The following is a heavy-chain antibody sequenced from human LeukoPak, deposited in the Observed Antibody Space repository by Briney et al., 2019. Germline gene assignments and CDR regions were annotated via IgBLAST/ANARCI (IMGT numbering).Heavy chain of an antibody. CDR3: ARDLVTVTKGFDI. D-gene: IGHD4-17*01. V-gene: IGHV4-59*11. J-gene: IGHJ3*02. CDR1: ADSFSSHY. Sequence: SETLSLTCAVSADSFSSHYWTWIRQAPGKGREWIGYISYIGSTNYNPSLKSRVTISIDTSKNQFSLKLNSVTAADTAVYYCARDLVTVTKGFDIWGQGTMVSVSS. CDR2: ISYIGST.